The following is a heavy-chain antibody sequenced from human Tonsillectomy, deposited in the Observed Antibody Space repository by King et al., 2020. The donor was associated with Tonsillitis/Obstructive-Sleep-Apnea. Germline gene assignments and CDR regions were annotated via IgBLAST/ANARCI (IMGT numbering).Heavy chain of an antibody. CDR1: GYTFNTSA. J-gene: IGHJ4*02. CDR2: ISDYNGNT. V-gene: IGHV1-18*01. Sequence: QVQLVESGAEVKKPGASVKVSCKASGYTFNTSAISWVRQAPGQGLEWMGWISDYNGNTNYAQKFQGRVTMTTDTSTSTAYIELRSLRSDDTALYYCARGPGGMAETFDYWGQGTLVTVSS. CDR3: ARGPGGMAETFDY. D-gene: IGHD6-13*01.